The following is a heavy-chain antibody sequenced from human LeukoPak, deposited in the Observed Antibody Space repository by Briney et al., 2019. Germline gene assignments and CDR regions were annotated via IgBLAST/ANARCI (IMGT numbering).Heavy chain of an antibody. CDR2: IKSKTDVGTT. V-gene: IGHV3-15*01. CDR1: GFTFSNAW. Sequence: PGGPLRLSCTASGFTFSNAWMSWVRQAPGKGLEWVGRIKSKTDVGTTDYAAPVKGRFTISRDDSKNTLYLQMNSLKTEDTAVYYYTTAPGQPIAVAGIWVDYWGQGTLVTVSS. D-gene: IGHD6-19*01. J-gene: IGHJ4*02. CDR3: TTAPGQPIAVAGIWVDY.